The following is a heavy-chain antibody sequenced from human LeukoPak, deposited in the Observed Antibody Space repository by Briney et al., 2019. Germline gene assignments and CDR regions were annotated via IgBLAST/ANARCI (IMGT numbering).Heavy chain of an antibody. J-gene: IGHJ3*02. CDR3: ARGNGYSGYDDAFDI. D-gene: IGHD5-12*01. CDR1: GFTFSSYW. CDR2: IKQDGSEK. V-gene: IGHV3-7*01. Sequence: GGSLRLSCAASGFTFSSYWMSWVRQAPGKGLEWVANIKQDGSEKYYVDSVKGRFTISRDNAKNSLYLQMNSLRAEDTAVYYCARGNGYSGYDDAFDIWGQGTMVTVSS.